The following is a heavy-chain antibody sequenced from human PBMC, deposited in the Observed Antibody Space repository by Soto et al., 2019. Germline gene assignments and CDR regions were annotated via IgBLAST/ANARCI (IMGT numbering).Heavy chain of an antibody. CDR1: GFTFSSYG. V-gene: IGHV3-30*18. Sequence: GGSLRLSCAASGFTFSSYGMHWVRQAPGKGLEWVAVISYDGSNKYYADSVKGRFTISRDNSKNTLYLQMNSLRAEDTAVYYCAKDFRVVKDAPYYFDYWGQGTLVTVSS. D-gene: IGHD2-21*01. CDR3: AKDFRVVKDAPYYFDY. J-gene: IGHJ4*02. CDR2: ISYDGSNK.